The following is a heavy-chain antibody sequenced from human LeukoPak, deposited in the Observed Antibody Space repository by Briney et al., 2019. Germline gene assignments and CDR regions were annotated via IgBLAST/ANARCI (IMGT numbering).Heavy chain of an antibody. Sequence: SETLSLTCAVYGGSFSGYYWSWIRQPPGKGLEWIGEINHSGSTNYNPSLKSRVTISVDTSKNQFSLKLSSVTAADTAVYYCSRGLGLGSLKALGYWGQGTLVTVSS. CDR3: SRGLGLGSLKALGY. D-gene: IGHD6-19*01. J-gene: IGHJ4*02. CDR1: GGSFSGYY. V-gene: IGHV4-34*01. CDR2: INHSGST.